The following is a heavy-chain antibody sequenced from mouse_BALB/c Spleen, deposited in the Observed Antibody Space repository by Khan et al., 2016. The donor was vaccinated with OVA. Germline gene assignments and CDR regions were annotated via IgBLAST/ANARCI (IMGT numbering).Heavy chain of an antibody. CDR3: ARGRYSVFAY. CDR2: IFPGSGVP. J-gene: IGHJ3*01. Sequence: QVQLQQSGPELVKPGASLKVSCKASGYTFTDYVIGWVRQRSRQGLEWIGDIFPGSGVPYYNEKFKDRATLTADKSSNTAYMQLNSLTYEDSAVYFCARGRYSVFAYWGQGTLVTVSA. CDR1: GYTFTDYV. V-gene: IGHV1-81*01. D-gene: IGHD2-14*01.